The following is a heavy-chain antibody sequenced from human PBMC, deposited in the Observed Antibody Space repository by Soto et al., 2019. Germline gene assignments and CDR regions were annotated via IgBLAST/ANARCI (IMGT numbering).Heavy chain of an antibody. D-gene: IGHD6-13*01. CDR3: AKDRGIAAAGLAYGMDV. CDR1: GFTFSSYG. CDR2: ISYDGSNK. Sequence: GGSLRLSCAASGFTFSSYGMHWFRQAPGKGLEWVAVISYDGSNKNYADSVKGRFTISRDNSKNTLYLQMSSLRAEDTAMYNCAKDRGIAAAGLAYGMDVWGQGTTVTVSS. J-gene: IGHJ6*02. V-gene: IGHV3-30*18.